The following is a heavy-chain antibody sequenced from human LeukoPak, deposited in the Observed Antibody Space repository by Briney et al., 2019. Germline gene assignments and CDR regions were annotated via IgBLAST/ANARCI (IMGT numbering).Heavy chain of an antibody. CDR1: GYTFTGYY. J-gene: IGHJ6*02. D-gene: IGHD2-2*01. Sequence: ASVKVSCKASGYTFTGYYMHWVRQAPGQGLEWMGWINPNSGGTNYAQKFQGRVTMTRDTSISTAYMELSRLRSDDTAVYYCARDGDCSSTSCYERYYYYGMDVWGQGTTVTVSS. V-gene: IGHV1-2*02. CDR3: ARDGDCSSTSCYERYYYYGMDV. CDR2: INPNSGGT.